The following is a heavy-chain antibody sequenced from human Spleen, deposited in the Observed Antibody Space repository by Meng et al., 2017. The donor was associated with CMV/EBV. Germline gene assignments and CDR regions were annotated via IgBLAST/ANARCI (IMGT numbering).Heavy chain of an antibody. CDR3: ARSRRSYYYDSSGPKHQRWDAFDI. V-gene: IGHV1-24*01. Sequence: ASVKVSCKVSGYTLTELSMHWVRQAPGKGLEWMGGFDPEDGETIYAQKFQGRVTMTEDTSTDTAYMELSSLRSEDTAVYYCARSRRSYYYDSSGPKHQRWDAFDIWGQGTMVTVSS. CDR1: GYTLTELS. CDR2: FDPEDGET. J-gene: IGHJ3*02. D-gene: IGHD3-22*01.